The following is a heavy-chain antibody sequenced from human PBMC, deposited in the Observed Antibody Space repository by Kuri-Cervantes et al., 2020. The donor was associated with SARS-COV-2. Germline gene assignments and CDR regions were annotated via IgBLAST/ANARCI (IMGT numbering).Heavy chain of an antibody. CDR1: GFTFSSYA. CDR3: ARVPRYCSSTSCLDY. Sequence: GGSLRLSCAASGFTFSSYAMSWVRQAPGKGLEWVSAISGSGGSTYYADSVKGRFTISRDNSKNTLYLQMNSLRAEDTAVYYCARVPRYCSSTSCLDYWGQGTLVTVSS. V-gene: IGHV3-23*01. J-gene: IGHJ4*02. CDR2: ISGSGGST. D-gene: IGHD2-2*01.